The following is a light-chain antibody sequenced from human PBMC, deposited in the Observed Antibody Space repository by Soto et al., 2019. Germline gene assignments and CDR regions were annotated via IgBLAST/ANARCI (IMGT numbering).Light chain of an antibody. J-gene: IGKJ4*01. CDR1: QSVSSY. V-gene: IGKV3-11*01. CDR2: VAS. CDR3: QQRSNWPPVT. Sequence: EIVLTQSPATLSLSPGERATLSCRASQSVSSYLAWYQQKPGQAPRLLIYVASNRATGIPARFSGSGSGTDFTLTISSLEPEDFAIYYCQQRSNWPPVTFGGGTKLEIK.